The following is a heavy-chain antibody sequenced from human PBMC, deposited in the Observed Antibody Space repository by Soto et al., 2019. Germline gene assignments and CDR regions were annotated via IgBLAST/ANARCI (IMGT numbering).Heavy chain of an antibody. CDR1: GGSISSGGYY. Sequence: PSETLSLTCTVSGGSISSGGYYWSWIRQHPGKGLEWIGYIYYSGSTYYNPSLKSRVTISVDTSKNQFSLKLSSVTAADTAVYYCARFYCSTTSCYANWFDPWGQGTLVTVYS. V-gene: IGHV4-31*03. CDR3: ARFYCSTTSCYANWFDP. J-gene: IGHJ5*02. CDR2: IYYSGST. D-gene: IGHD2-2*01.